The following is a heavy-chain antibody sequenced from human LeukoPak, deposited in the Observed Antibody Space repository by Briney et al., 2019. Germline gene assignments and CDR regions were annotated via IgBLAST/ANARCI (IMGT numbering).Heavy chain of an antibody. Sequence: GGSLRLSCAASGNYWMHWVRQVPGKGLVWVSHINSDGSWTSYADSVKGRFTISKDNAKYTVYLQMNSLRAEDTAVYYCVSFYETYWGRGTLVTVSS. CDR2: INSDGSWT. CDR1: GNYW. J-gene: IGHJ4*02. CDR3: VSFYETY. D-gene: IGHD2/OR15-2a*01. V-gene: IGHV3-74*01.